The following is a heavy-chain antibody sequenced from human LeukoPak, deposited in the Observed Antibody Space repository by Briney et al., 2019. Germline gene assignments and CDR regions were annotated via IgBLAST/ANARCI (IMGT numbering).Heavy chain of an antibody. V-gene: IGHV1-18*01. Sequence: ASVKVSCKASGYTFSNYGISWVRQAPGQGLEWMGRISADNGNTNYAQKLQGRVTMSTDTSTSTAYMELRSLRSDDTAVYYCASVGFRSGGWFDPWGQGTLVTVSS. D-gene: IGHD3-16*01. CDR1: GYTFSNYG. CDR3: ASVGFRSGGWFDP. CDR2: ISADNGNT. J-gene: IGHJ5*02.